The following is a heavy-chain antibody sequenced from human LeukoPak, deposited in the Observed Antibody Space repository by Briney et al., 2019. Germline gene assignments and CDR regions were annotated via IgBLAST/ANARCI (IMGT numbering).Heavy chain of an antibody. J-gene: IGHJ3*02. CDR2: VYYSGST. CDR3: ARDAGGVSAAFHI. D-gene: IGHD2-8*02. V-gene: IGHV4-4*02. Sequence: PSETLSLTCAVSGGSISSRNWWGWVRQPPGKGLEWIGEVYYSGSTNYNPSLKSRVTILLDKSKSQFSLKLSSVTAADTAVYYCARDAGGVSAAFHIWGQGTMVTVSS. CDR1: GGSISSRNW.